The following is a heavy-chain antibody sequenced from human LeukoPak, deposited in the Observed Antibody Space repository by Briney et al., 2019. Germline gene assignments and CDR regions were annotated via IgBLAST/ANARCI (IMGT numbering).Heavy chain of an antibody. Sequence: ASVKVSCKASGFMFSGHYIHWVRQAPGQGLEWMGYINPHSGGTSSPQKFQGRVTMTTDTSISAVYMELSSLTSDDTAMYYCVREGNELLSKNFDYWGQGSLVTVSS. CDR3: VREGNELLSKNFDY. V-gene: IGHV1-2*02. D-gene: IGHD2-21*02. J-gene: IGHJ4*02. CDR2: INPHSGGT. CDR1: GFMFSGHY.